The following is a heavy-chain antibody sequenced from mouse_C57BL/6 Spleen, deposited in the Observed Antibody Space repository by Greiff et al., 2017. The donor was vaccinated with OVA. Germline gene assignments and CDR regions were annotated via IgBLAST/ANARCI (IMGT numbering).Heavy chain of an antibody. CDR3: SRGGGYGSSPLFAY. J-gene: IGHJ3*01. V-gene: IGHV1-55*01. CDR1: GYTFTSYW. Sequence: QVQLKQPGAELVKPGASVKMSCKASGYTFTSYWITWVKQRPGQGLEWIGDIYPGSGSTNYNEKFKSKATLTVDTSSSPAYLQLSSLTSEDSAVYYCSRGGGYGSSPLFAYWGQGTLVTVSA. CDR2: IYPGSGST. D-gene: IGHD1-1*01.